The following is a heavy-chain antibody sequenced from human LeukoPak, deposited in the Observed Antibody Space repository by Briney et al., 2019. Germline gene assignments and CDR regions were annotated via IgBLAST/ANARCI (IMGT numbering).Heavy chain of an antibody. CDR3: ARSRYCTTISCYNYYYYGLDV. V-gene: IGHV1-2*02. D-gene: IGHD2-2*02. Sequence: ASVKVSCKASGYTFSGYYMHWVRQAPGQGLQWMGWINPNSGGTNYAQKFHGRVTMTRDTSISTAYMELSRLRSDDTAVYYCARSRYCTTISCYNYYYYGLDVWGQGTTVTVSS. CDR2: INPNSGGT. CDR1: GYTFSGYY. J-gene: IGHJ6*02.